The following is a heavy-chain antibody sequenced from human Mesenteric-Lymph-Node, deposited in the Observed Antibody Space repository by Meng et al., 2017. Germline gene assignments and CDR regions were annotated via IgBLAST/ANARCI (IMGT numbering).Heavy chain of an antibody. D-gene: IGHD6-13*01. CDR1: GLTFSTYA. CDR2: INYDGSHK. Sequence: QVQLVESGGGVVQPGRSLTLSCIASGLTFSTYAFFWVRQAPGKGLEWVAFINYDGSHKHYVDSVKDRFTISRDNSKNTVYLQMNSLRVEDTAVYYCAKNAADGTYFQHWGQGTLVTVSS. J-gene: IGHJ1*01. CDR3: AKNAADGTYFQH. V-gene: IGHV3-33*06.